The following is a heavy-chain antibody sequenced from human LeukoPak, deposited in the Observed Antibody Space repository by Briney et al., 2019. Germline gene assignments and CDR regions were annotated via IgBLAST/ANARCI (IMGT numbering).Heavy chain of an antibody. D-gene: IGHD2-15*01. V-gene: IGHV3-7*01. CDR2: IKQDGSEK. CDR1: GFTFSSYW. CDR3: ARDGVYCSGGSCYADAFDI. Sequence: GGSLRLSCAASGFTFSSYWMSWVRQAPGKGLEWVANIKQDGSEKYYVDSVKGRFTISRDNAKNSLYLQMNSLRAEDTAVYYCARDGVYCSGGSCYADAFDIWGQGTMVTVSS. J-gene: IGHJ3*02.